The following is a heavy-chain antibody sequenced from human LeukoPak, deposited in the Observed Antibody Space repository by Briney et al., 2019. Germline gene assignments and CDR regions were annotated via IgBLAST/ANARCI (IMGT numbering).Heavy chain of an antibody. Sequence: PGGSLRLSCAASGXTFSSYAMSWVRQAPGKGLEWVSAISGSGGSTYYADSVKGRFTISRDNSKNTLYLQTNSLRVEDTAVYYCAKDSGYCDTTSCRLANWGQGTLVTVSS. CDR3: AKDSGYCDTTSCRLAN. CDR1: GXTFSSYA. CDR2: ISGSGGST. D-gene: IGHD2-2*01. V-gene: IGHV3-23*01. J-gene: IGHJ4*02.